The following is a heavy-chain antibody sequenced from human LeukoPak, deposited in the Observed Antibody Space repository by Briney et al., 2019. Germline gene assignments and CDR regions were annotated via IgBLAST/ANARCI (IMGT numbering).Heavy chain of an antibody. D-gene: IGHD2-15*01. CDR1: GYTFTSYD. V-gene: IGHV1-8*03. CDR3: ARGGLYCSGGSCYLDY. Sequence: GASVKVSCKASGYTFTSYDINWVRQATGQGLEWMGWMNPNSGNTGYAQKFQGRVTITRNTSISTAYMELSSLRSEDTAVYYCARGGLYCSGGSCYLDYWGQETLVTVSS. CDR2: MNPNSGNT. J-gene: IGHJ4*02.